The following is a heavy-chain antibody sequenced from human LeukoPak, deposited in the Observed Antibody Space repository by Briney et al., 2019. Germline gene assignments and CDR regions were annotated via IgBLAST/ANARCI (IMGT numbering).Heavy chain of an antibody. CDR3: AREGRVSGYDFDC. CDR2: ISSSGSYI. CDR1: GFTFSSYS. Sequence: PGGSLRLSCAASGFTFSSYSMNWVRQAPGKGLEWVSSISSSGSYIYYADSVKGRFTISRDNAKNTLYLQMNSLRVEDTAVYYCAREGRVSGYDFDCWGQGTLVTVSS. J-gene: IGHJ4*02. V-gene: IGHV3-21*01. D-gene: IGHD5-12*01.